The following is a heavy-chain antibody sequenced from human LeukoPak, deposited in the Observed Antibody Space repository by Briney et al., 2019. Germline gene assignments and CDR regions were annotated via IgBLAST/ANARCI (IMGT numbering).Heavy chain of an antibody. V-gene: IGHV4-38-2*02. CDR1: GYSISSGYY. CDR2: IYHSGST. D-gene: IGHD3-10*01. CDR3: ARGPLSGSYYSPGDAFDI. J-gene: IGHJ3*02. Sequence: SETLSLTCTVSGYSISSGYYWGWIRQPPGKGLEWIGSIYHSGSTYYNPSLKSRVTISVDTSKNQFSLKLSSVTAADTAVYYCARGPLSGSYYSPGDAFDIWGQGTMVTVSS.